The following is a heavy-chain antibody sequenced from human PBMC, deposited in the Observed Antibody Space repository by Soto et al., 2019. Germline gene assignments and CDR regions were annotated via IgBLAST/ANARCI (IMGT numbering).Heavy chain of an antibody. CDR2: IIPIFGTA. CDR3: ARDGIAAAGFYYYGMDV. D-gene: IGHD6-13*01. J-gene: IGHJ6*02. V-gene: IGHV1-69*13. CDR1: GGTFSSYA. Sequence: GASAKVSCKASGGTFSSYAISWVRQAPGQGLEWMGGIIPIFGTANYAQKFQGRVAITADESTSTAYMELSSLRSEDTAVYYCARDGIAAAGFYYYGMDVRGQGTTVTVSS.